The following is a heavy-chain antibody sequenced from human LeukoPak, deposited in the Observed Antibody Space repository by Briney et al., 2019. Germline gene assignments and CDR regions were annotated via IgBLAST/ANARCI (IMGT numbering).Heavy chain of an antibody. D-gene: IGHD3-22*01. CDR2: IYYSGGT. Sequence: SSETLSLTCTVSGGSISSSSYYWGWIRQPPGKGLEWIGSIYYSGGTYYNPSLKSRVTISVDTSKNQFSLKLSSVTATDTAVYYCARGRITMIVVVITAGEVDYWGQGTLVTVSS. V-gene: IGHV4-39*01. CDR3: ARGRITMIVVVITAGEVDY. CDR1: GGSISSSSYY. J-gene: IGHJ4*02.